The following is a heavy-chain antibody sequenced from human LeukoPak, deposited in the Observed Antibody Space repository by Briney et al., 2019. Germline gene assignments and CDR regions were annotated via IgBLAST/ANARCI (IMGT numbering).Heavy chain of an antibody. D-gene: IGHD1-14*01. CDR2: IYYSGST. Sequence: SETLSLTCTVSGGSISSGGYYWSWIRQHPGTGLEWIGYIYYSGSTNYNPSLKSRVTISVDTSKNQFSLKLSSVTAADTAVYYCARGTRTRLGGRFGPWGQGTLVTVSS. CDR3: ARGTRTRLGGRFGP. CDR1: GGSISSGGYY. J-gene: IGHJ5*02. V-gene: IGHV4-61*08.